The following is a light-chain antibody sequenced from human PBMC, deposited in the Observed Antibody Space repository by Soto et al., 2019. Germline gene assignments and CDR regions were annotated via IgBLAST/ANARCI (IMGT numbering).Light chain of an antibody. J-gene: IGLJ2*01. CDR1: ELGDKY. Sequence: SYELTQPPSVSVSPGQTATITCSGDELGDKYTFWYQQKPGQSPVVVTYQDTKRPSGIPERFSGSNSGNTATLTISGTQAMDEADYYCQAWDSSTVVFGGGTKLTVL. V-gene: IGLV3-1*01. CDR2: QDT. CDR3: QAWDSSTVV.